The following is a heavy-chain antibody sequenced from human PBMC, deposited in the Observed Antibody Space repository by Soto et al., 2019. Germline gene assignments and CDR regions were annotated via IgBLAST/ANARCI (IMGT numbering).Heavy chain of an antibody. D-gene: IGHD1-7*01. CDR1: GYTFTGYY. CDR3: ARDLTGITGTSYYYYYGMDV. V-gene: IGHV1-2*04. J-gene: IGHJ6*02. CDR2: INPNSGGT. Sequence: QVPLVQSGAEVKKPGASVKVSCKASGYTFTGYYMHWVRQAPGQGLEWMGWINPNSGGTNYAQKFQGWVTMTRDTSISTAYMELSRLRSDDTAVYYCARDLTGITGTSYYYYYGMDVWGQGTTVTVSS.